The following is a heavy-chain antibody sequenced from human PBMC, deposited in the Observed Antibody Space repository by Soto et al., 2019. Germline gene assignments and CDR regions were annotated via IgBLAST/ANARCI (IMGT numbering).Heavy chain of an antibody. CDR2: ISYDGSNK. CDR1: GFTFSSYA. J-gene: IGHJ4*02. V-gene: IGHV3-30-3*01. D-gene: IGHD3-22*01. CDR3: AREVRIWVPDSSGPLDPVIFDY. Sequence: GGSLRLSCAASGFTFSSYAMHWVRQAPGKGLEWVAVISYDGSNKYYADSVKGRFTISRDNSKNTLYLQMNSLRAEDTAVYYCAREVRIWVPDSSGPLDPVIFDYWGQGTLVTVSS.